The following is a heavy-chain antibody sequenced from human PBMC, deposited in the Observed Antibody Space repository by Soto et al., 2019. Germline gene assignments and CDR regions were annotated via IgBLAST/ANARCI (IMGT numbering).Heavy chain of an antibody. CDR2: ISYDGSNK. CDR1: GFXFSSYA. J-gene: IGHJ4*02. CDR3: ARVGSRKSYYFDY. V-gene: IGHV3-30-3*01. D-gene: IGHD3-10*01. Sequence: ILSCSASGFXFSSYAMHWVRQAPGKGLEWVAVISYDGSNKYYADSVKGRFTISRDNSKNTLYLQMNSLRAEDTAVYYCARVGSRKSYYFDYWGQGTLVTVSS.